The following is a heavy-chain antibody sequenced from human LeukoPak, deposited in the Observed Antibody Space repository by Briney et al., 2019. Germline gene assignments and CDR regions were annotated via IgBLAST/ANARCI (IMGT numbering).Heavy chain of an antibody. D-gene: IGHD3-22*01. Sequence: GGSLRLSCAASGFTFSSYGMHWVRQAPGKGLEWVAVIWYDGSNKYYADPVKGRFTISRDNSKNTLYLQMNSLRAEDTAVYYCARERGYDSSGYYSKFDYWGQGTLVTVSS. J-gene: IGHJ4*02. V-gene: IGHV3-33*01. CDR2: IWYDGSNK. CDR3: ARERGYDSSGYYSKFDY. CDR1: GFTFSSYG.